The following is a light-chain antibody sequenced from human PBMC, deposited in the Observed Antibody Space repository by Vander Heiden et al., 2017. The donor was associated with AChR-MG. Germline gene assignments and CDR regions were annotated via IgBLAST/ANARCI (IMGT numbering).Light chain of an antibody. Sequence: DIQMTQSPSSLSASVGDTVTITCRASQRISIYLNWYQQKPGKAPNLLIHGASSLESGVPSRFSGSGSATDFTLTISNLQPEDFATYYCQQTDSTPQVTFGQRTKLEIK. V-gene: IGKV1-39*01. CDR2: GAS. J-gene: IGKJ2*01. CDR1: QRISIY. CDR3: QQTDSTPQVT.